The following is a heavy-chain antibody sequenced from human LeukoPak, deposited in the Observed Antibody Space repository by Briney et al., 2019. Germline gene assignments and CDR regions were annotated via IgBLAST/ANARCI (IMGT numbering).Heavy chain of an antibody. D-gene: IGHD6-19*01. CDR2: IYYSGST. CDR1: GGSISSSSYY. CDR3: ARPRTRLAWFDP. J-gene: IGHJ5*02. Sequence: SETLSLTCTVSGGSISSSSYYWGWIRQPPGKGLEWIGSIYYSGSTYYNPSLKSRVTISVDTSKNQFSLKLRSVTAADTAVYYCARPRTRLAWFDPWGQGTLVTVSS. V-gene: IGHV4-39*01.